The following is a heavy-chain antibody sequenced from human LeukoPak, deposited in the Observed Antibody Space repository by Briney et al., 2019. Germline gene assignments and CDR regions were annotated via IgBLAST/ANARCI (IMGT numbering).Heavy chain of an antibody. CDR1: GGSFSGYY. V-gene: IGHV4-34*01. CDR3: ARVRGVVPAAMMDY. Sequence: SETLSLTCAVYGGSFSGYYWSWIRQPPGKGLEWIGEINHSGSTNYNPSLKSRVTISVDTSKNQFSLKLSSVTAADTAVYYCARVRGVVPAAMMDYWGQGTLVTVSS. D-gene: IGHD2-2*01. J-gene: IGHJ4*02. CDR2: INHSGST.